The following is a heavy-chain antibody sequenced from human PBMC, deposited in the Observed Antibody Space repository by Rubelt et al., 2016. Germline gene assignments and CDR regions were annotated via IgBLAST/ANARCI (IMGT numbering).Heavy chain of an antibody. V-gene: IGHV1-2*02. CDR3: ARDTYPEIYGYT. CDR1: GYTFTGYY. D-gene: IGHD5-18*01. J-gene: IGHJ4*02. Sequence: QVQLVQSGAEVKKPGASVKVSCKASGYTFTGYYMHWVRQAPGQGLEWMGWINPNSGGPNYAQKFQGRVTMTRDTSISTAYMELSRLRSDDTAVYYCARDTYPEIYGYTWGQGTLVTVSS. CDR2: INPNSGGP.